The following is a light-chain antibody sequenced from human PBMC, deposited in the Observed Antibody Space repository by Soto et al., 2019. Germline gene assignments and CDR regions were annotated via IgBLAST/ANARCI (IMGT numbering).Light chain of an antibody. CDR1: QSVSSY. Sequence: EIVLTQSPATLSLSPGERATLSCRASQSVSSYLAWYQQKPGQAPRLLISDASNRATGIPDRFSGSGSGTDFTLTISSLEPEDFAVYSCHQRSKWPLTFGGGTKVEIK. CDR3: HQRSKWPLT. CDR2: DAS. V-gene: IGKV3-11*01. J-gene: IGKJ4*01.